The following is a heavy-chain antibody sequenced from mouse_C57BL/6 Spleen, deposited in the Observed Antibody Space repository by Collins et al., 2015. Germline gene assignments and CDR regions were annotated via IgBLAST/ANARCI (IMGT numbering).Heavy chain of an antibody. Sequence: EVQLVESGGGLVKPGGSLKLSCAASGFAFSSYDMSWVRQTPEKRLEWVAYISSGGGSTYYPDTVKGRFTISRDNAKNTLYLQMSSLKSEDTAMYYCARHGADDYGLGYFDVWGAGTTVTVSS. CDR1: GFAFSSYD. D-gene: IGHD1-2*01. CDR2: ISSGGGST. CDR3: ARHGADDYGLGYFDV. V-gene: IGHV5-12-1*01. J-gene: IGHJ1*01.